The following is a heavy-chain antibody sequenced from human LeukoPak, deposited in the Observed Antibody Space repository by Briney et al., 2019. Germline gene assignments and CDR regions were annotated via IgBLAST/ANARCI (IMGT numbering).Heavy chain of an antibody. Sequence: GGSLRLSCAASGFTFSSYAVSWVRQAPGKGLEWVSAISGSGGSTYYADSVKGRFTISRDNSKNTLYLQMNSLRAEDTAVYYCAKEGRDIVVVVAATFDAFDIWGQGTMVTVSS. J-gene: IGHJ3*02. CDR2: ISGSGGST. V-gene: IGHV3-23*01. CDR3: AKEGRDIVVVVAATFDAFDI. CDR1: GFTFSSYA. D-gene: IGHD2-15*01.